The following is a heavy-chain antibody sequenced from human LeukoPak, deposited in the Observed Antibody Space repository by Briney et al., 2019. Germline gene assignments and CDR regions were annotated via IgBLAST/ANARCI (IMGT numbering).Heavy chain of an antibody. J-gene: IGHJ6*03. D-gene: IGHD4-11*01. CDR1: GGSISSYY. CDR2: IYYSGST. V-gene: IGHV4-59*01. Sequence: SETLSLTCTVSGGSISSYYWSWIRQPPGKGLEWIGYIYYSGSTNYNPPLKSRGTISVDTSKNQFSMKLSSVTAADTAVYYCASNTVTIRRNEQYYYYYMDVWGKGTTVTVSS. CDR3: ASNTVTIRRNEQYYYYYMDV.